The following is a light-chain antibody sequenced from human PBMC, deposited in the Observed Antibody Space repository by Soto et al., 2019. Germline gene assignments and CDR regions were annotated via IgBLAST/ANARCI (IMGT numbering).Light chain of an antibody. CDR3: QHHEDLPLT. CDR1: QGITKS. Sequence: DIQMTQSPSSLSASVGDRVTITCQASQGITKSLNWYQQKPGKAPKLLIYDASILETGVPSRFTGSGSGTDFTFTISGLKPEDIATYYCQHHEDLPLTFGPGTKVNIK. CDR2: DAS. J-gene: IGKJ3*01. V-gene: IGKV1-33*01.